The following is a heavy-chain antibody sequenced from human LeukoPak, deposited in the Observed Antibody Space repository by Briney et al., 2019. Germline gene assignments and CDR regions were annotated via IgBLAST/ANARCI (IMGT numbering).Heavy chain of an antibody. V-gene: IGHV4-34*01. J-gene: IGHJ4*02. CDR1: GGSFSGYY. CDR3: ARRTLRGVIKY. Sequence: SETLSLTCAVYGGSFSGYYWSWSRQPPGEVLEWIREIYHSGSTNYNPSLKSRVTMSVDTSKNQFSLKLTSVTAADTAVYYCARRTLRGVIKYWGQGTLVTVSS. D-gene: IGHD3-10*01. CDR2: IYHSGST.